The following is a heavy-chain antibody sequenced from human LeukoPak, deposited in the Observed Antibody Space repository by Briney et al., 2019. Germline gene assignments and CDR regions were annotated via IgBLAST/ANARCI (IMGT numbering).Heavy chain of an antibody. J-gene: IGHJ3*02. Sequence: PGGSLRLSCAASGFTFSSYAMSWVRQAPGKGLEWVSAISGSGGSTYYADSVKGRFTISRDNSKNTLYLQMNSLRAEDTAVYYCAKFVLRYFDWSSAAFDIWGQGTMVTVSS. D-gene: IGHD3-9*01. V-gene: IGHV3-23*01. CDR3: AKFVLRYFDWSSAAFDI. CDR1: GFTFSSYA. CDR2: ISGSGGST.